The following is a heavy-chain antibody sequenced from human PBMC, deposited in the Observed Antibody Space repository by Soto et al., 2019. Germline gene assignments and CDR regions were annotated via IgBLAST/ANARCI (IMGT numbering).Heavy chain of an antibody. CDR1: GGSISSYY. D-gene: IGHD3-10*01. CDR2: IYYSGST. V-gene: IGHV4-59*01. Sequence: PSETLSLTCTVSGGSISSYYWSWIRQPPGKGLEWIGYIYYSGSTNYNPSLKSRVTISVDTSKNQFSLKLSSVTAADKAVYFGDKIGTTRGAFDIWGKGTMGTVS. CDR3: DKIGTTRGAFDI. J-gene: IGHJ3*02.